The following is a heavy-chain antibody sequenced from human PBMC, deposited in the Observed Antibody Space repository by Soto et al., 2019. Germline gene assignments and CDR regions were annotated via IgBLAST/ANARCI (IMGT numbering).Heavy chain of an antibody. CDR1: GFDFNSYS. Sequence: EVQLVESGGGLVKPGGSLRLSCAASGFDFNSYSMNWVRLAPGKGLEWVSSISSSSRYIYYADSVKGRFTISRDNAKNSLYLQMNSLSAEDTAIFYCARMRTPYRPYDGFDIWGQGTMVTVSS. V-gene: IGHV3-21*02. CDR3: ARMRTPYRPYDGFDI. D-gene: IGHD3-16*02. CDR2: ISSSSRYI. J-gene: IGHJ3*02.